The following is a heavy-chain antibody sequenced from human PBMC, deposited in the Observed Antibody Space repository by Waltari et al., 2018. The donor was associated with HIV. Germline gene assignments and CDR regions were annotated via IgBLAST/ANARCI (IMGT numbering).Heavy chain of an antibody. CDR1: GYTFTSYY. CDR2: INPRGGST. J-gene: IGHJ5*02. CDR3: ARGPMIVWGDSNWFDP. Sequence: QVQLVQSGAEVKKPGASVKVSCKASGYTFTSYYMHWVRQAPGQGLEWMGIINPRGGSTSYAQKFQGRVTMTRDTSTSTVYMELSSLRSEDTAVYYCARGPMIVWGDSNWFDPWGQGTLVTVSS. V-gene: IGHV1-46*01. D-gene: IGHD3-22*01.